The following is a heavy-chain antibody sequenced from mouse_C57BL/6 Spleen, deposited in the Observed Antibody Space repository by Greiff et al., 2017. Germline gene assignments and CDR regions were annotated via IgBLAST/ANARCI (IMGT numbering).Heavy chain of an antibody. CDR1: GFTFSDYG. D-gene: IGHD1-1*01. J-gene: IGHJ4*01. V-gene: IGHV5-17*01. CDR2: ISSGSSTI. CDR3: ARSNYYGYYYAMDY. Sequence: EVQVVESGGGLVKPGGSLKLSCAASGFTFSDYGMHWVRQAPEKGLEWVAYISSGSSTIYYADTVKGRFTISRDNAKNTLFLQMTSLRSEDTAMYYCARSNYYGYYYAMDYWGQGTSVTVSS.